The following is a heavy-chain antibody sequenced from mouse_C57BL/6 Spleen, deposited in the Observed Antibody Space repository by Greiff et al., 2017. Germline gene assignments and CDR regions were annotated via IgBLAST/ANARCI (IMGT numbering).Heavy chain of an antibody. CDR1: GFTFSSYS. Sequence: EVQFVESGGGLVKPGGSLKLSCAASGFTFSSYSMSWVRQSPGKRLEWVATISGGGGNPYYPDSVKGRVTISRDNAKNTLYLQMSSLRSEDTALYYCARQGTGWYFDVWGTGTTVTVSS. CDR3: ARQGTGWYFDV. CDR2: ISGGGGNP. J-gene: IGHJ1*03. V-gene: IGHV5-9*01. D-gene: IGHD3-3*01.